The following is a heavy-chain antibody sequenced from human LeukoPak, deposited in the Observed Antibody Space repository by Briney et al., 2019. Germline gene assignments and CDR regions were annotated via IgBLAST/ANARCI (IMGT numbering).Heavy chain of an antibody. CDR3: AREVKGGDFWSGYYSKNNWFDP. J-gene: IGHJ5*02. V-gene: IGHV4-59*01. CDR1: GGSISSYY. Sequence: SETLSLTCTVSGGSISSYYWSWIRQPPGKGLEWIGYTYYSGSTNYNPSLKSRVTISVDTSKNQFSLKLSSVTAADTAVYYCAREVKGGDFWSGYYSKNNWFDPWGQGTLVTVSS. CDR2: TYYSGST. D-gene: IGHD3-3*01.